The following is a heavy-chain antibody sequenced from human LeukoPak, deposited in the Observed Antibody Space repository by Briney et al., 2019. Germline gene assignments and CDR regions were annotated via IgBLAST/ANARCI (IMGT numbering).Heavy chain of an antibody. CDR3: VRETPIAVAGTIYFYFYMDV. V-gene: IGHV3-21*04. D-gene: IGHD6-19*01. CDR2: ISSSSSYI. J-gene: IGHJ6*03. CDR1: GFTFSSYN. Sequence: PGGSLRLSCAASGFTFSSYNMNWVRQAPGKGLEWVSSISSSSSYIYYSDSVKGRFTISRDNAKNSLYLQMSSLRAEDTALYYCVRETPIAVAGTIYFYFYMDVWGKGTTVTVSS.